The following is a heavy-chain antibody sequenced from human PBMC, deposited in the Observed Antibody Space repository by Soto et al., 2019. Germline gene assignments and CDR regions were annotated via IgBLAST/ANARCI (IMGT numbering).Heavy chain of an antibody. D-gene: IGHD2-15*01. J-gene: IGHJ5*01. V-gene: IGHV4-30-4*01. CDR3: ARGRYCLTGRCFPNWFDS. CDR1: GGSISSGDYY. Sequence: PSETLSLTCTVSGGSISSGDYYWSWIRQPPGKGLEWIGYIYKSATTYYNPSFESRVAISLDTSKSQFSLNVTSVTAADTAVYFCARGRYCLTGRCFPNWFDSWGQGTLVTVSS. CDR2: IYKSATT.